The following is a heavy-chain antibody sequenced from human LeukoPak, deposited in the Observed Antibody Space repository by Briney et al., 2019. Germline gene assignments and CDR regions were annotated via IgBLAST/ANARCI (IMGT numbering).Heavy chain of an antibody. CDR1: GGSFSGYY. Sequence: PSETLSLTCAVYGGSFSGYYWSWIRQPPGKGLEWIGYIYYSGSTNYNPSLKSRVTISVDTSKNQFSLKLSSVTAADTAVYYCARDYGDYGPYYMDVCGKGTTVTVSS. D-gene: IGHD4-17*01. CDR2: IYYSGST. J-gene: IGHJ6*03. V-gene: IGHV4-59*01. CDR3: ARDYGDYGPYYMDV.